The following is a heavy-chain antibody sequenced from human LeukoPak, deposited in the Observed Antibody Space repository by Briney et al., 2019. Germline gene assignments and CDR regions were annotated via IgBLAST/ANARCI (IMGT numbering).Heavy chain of an antibody. CDR2: IIPIFGTA. CDR1: GGTFSSYA. V-gene: IGHV1-69*13. CDR3: ARVRCGLGDYSNYVNYYYMDV. Sequence: GASVKVSCKASGGTFSSYAISWVRQAPGQGLEWMGGIIPIFGTANYAQKFQGRVTITADESTSTAYMELSSLRSEDTAVYYCARVRCGLGDYSNYVNYYYMDVWGKGTTVTVSS. D-gene: IGHD4-11*01. J-gene: IGHJ6*03.